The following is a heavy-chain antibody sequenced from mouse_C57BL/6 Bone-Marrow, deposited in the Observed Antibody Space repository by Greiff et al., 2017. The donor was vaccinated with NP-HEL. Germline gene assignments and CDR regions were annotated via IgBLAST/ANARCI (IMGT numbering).Heavy chain of an antibody. Sequence: QVQLQQSGAELVRPGTSVKMSCKASGYTFTNYWIGWAKQRPGHGLEWIGDIYPGGGYTNYNEKFKGKATLTADKSSSTAYMQFSSLTSENSAIYCCERVRLDYLDYWGQGTTLTVSS. J-gene: IGHJ2*01. CDR3: ERVRLDYLDY. CDR2: IYPGGGYT. CDR1: GYTFTNYW. V-gene: IGHV1-63*01. D-gene: IGHD3-2*02.